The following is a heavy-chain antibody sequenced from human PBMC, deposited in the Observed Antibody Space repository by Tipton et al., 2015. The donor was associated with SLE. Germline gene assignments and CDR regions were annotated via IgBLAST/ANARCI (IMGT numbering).Heavy chain of an antibody. CDR3: ATMVSDYYYDYLDV. CDR1: GGTFNTHS. CDR2: TLVTYGIP. V-gene: IGHV1-69*17. D-gene: IGHD4/OR15-4a*01. Sequence: QLVQSGAEVKKPGSSVRVSCKASGGTFNTHSISWVRQAPGQGLEWMGGTLVTYGIPHYAQKFQARFTITRDKTTNTVYMDLRSLTSEDTATYFCATMVSDYYYDYLDVWGKGTTVTVSS. J-gene: IGHJ6*03.